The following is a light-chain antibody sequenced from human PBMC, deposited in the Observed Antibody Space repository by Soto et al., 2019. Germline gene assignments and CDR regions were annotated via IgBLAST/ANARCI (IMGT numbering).Light chain of an antibody. Sequence: DIQMTQSPSTLSASVGDRVTMTCRASQSISSWLAWHQQKAGKAPKLLIYKASSLESGVPSRFSDSGSGTEFTLTISSLQPDDFATYYCQQYSSYSAYTFGQGTKVDIK. V-gene: IGKV1-5*03. CDR2: KAS. CDR1: QSISSW. J-gene: IGKJ2*01. CDR3: QQYSSYSAYT.